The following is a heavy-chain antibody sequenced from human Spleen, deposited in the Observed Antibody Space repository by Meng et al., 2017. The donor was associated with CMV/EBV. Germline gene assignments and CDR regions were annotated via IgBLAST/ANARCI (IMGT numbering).Heavy chain of an antibody. CDR3: AREPGRGAFDI. D-gene: IGHD3-10*01. Sequence: GGSLRLSCAVSGVNFNTFWMHWVRQVPGKGLEWLSRIYSDGISTRYADSVKGRFTISRDNTKNTLYLQMDGLRAEDTAVYYCAREPGRGAFDIWGQGTMGTVSS. CDR1: GVNFNTFW. V-gene: IGHV3-74*01. J-gene: IGHJ3*02. CDR2: IYSDGIST.